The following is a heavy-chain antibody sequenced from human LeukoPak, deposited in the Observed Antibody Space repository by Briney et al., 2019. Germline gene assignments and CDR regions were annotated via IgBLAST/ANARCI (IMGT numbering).Heavy chain of an antibody. CDR1: GFTFSSYA. CDR2: INGTGVST. D-gene: IGHD6-13*01. V-gene: IGHV3-23*01. Sequence: GGSLRLSCAASGFTFSSYAMSWVRQAPGKGLEWVSTINGTGVSTFYTDSVKGRFTISRDNSKNTLYLQMNSLRAEDTAVYYCAKKEQPSYLDYWGQGTLVTVSS. CDR3: AKKEQPSYLDY. J-gene: IGHJ4*02.